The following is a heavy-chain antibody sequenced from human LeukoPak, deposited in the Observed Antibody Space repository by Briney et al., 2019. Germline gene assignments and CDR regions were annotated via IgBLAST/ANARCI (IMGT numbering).Heavy chain of an antibody. V-gene: IGHV1-18*01. CDR3: ARDSPLWFGELSTRYYYYYGMDV. CDR2: ISAYNGNT. Sequence: ASVKVSCKASGYTFTSYGISWVRQAPGQGLEWMGWISAYNGNTNYAQKLQGRVTMTTDTSTSTAYMELRSLRSDDTAVYYCARDSPLWFGELSTRYYYYYGMDVWGQGTTVTVSS. J-gene: IGHJ6*02. D-gene: IGHD3-10*01. CDR1: GYTFTSYG.